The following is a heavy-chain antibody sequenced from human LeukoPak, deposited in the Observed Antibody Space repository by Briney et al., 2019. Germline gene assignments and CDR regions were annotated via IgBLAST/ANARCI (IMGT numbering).Heavy chain of an antibody. V-gene: IGHV1-18*01. Sequence: ASVKVSCKASGGTFSSYGISWVRQAPGQGLEWMGWISAYNGNTNYAQKLQGRVTMTTDTSTSTAYMELRSLRSDDTAVYYCARNSADCSSTSCYTHFDYWGQGTLVTVSS. J-gene: IGHJ4*02. D-gene: IGHD2-2*02. CDR2: ISAYNGNT. CDR1: GGTFSSYG. CDR3: ARNSADCSSTSCYTHFDY.